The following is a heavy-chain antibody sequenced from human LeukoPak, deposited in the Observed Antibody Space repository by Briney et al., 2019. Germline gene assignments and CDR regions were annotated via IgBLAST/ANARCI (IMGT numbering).Heavy chain of an antibody. CDR1: GFPFSCYW. CDR2: IKEEGSEK. V-gene: IGHV3-7*01. Sequence: GSLRLSCAASGFPFSCYWVNWVRQAPGKGPGWVANIKEEGSEKYYVDSVKGRFTISRDNAKNSLYLQMNSLRAEDTAVYYCASGLGGSGSSLNYYYYYYMDVWGKGTTVTASS. D-gene: IGHD3-10*01. J-gene: IGHJ6*03. CDR3: ASGLGGSGSSLNYYYYYYMDV.